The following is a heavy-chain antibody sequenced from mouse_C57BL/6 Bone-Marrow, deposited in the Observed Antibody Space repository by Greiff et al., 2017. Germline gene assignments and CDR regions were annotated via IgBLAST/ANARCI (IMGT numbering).Heavy chain of an antibody. V-gene: IGHV1-55*01. D-gene: IGHD1-1*01. CDR1: GYTFTSYW. CDR2: IYPGSGST. J-gene: IGHJ4*01. CDR3: ARDRLVHYGSRLYAMDD. Sequence: QVQLQQPGAELVKPGASVKMSCKASGYTFTSYWITWVKQRPGHGLEWIGDIYPGSGSTNYNEKFKSKATLTVDTSSSTAYMQLSSLTSEDSAVYYCARDRLVHYGSRLYAMDDWGQGTSVTVSS.